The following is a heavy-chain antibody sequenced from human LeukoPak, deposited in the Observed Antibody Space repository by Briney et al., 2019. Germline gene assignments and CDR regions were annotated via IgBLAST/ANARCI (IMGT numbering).Heavy chain of an antibody. Sequence: GESVRHLCAASGFTFNTYALHWVRQAPGKGLEWVAVISYLGSNEYYGDSVKGRFTISRDNSENTLYLQMYSLRAEDTAVYYCARDPHCSDGRCYLRGRHYEYWGEGRLVTVSS. CDR2: ISYLGSNE. D-gene: IGHD2-15*01. J-gene: IGHJ4*02. V-gene: IGHV3-30*04. CDR1: GFTFNTYA. CDR3: ARDPHCSDGRCYLRGRHYEY.